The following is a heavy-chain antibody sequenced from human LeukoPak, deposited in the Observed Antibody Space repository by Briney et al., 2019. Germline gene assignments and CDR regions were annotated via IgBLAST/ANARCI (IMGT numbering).Heavy chain of an antibody. CDR2: IYYSGST. CDR3: ARQVITGGCGGDCYGTIDY. V-gene: IGHV4-39*01. Sequence: SETLSLTCTVSGGSISSSSYYWGWIRQPPGKGLEWIGSIYYSGSTYYNPSLKSRVTISVDTSKNQFSLKLSSVTAADTAVYYCARQVITGGCGGDCYGTIDYWGQGTLVTVSS. CDR1: GGSISSSSYY. D-gene: IGHD2-21*02. J-gene: IGHJ4*02.